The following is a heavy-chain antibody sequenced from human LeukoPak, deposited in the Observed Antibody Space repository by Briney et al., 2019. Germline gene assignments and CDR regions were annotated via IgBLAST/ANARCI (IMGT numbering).Heavy chain of an antibody. CDR3: ARVGYSSSWYLTRSGYYFDY. Sequence: ASVKVSCKASGYTFTGYYMHWVRQAPGQGLEWMGWISAYNGNTNYAQKLQGRVTMTTDTSTSTAYMELRSLRSDDTAVYYCARVGYSSSWYLTRSGYYFDYWGQGTLVTVSS. CDR2: ISAYNGNT. V-gene: IGHV1-18*04. CDR1: GYTFTGYY. D-gene: IGHD6-13*01. J-gene: IGHJ4*02.